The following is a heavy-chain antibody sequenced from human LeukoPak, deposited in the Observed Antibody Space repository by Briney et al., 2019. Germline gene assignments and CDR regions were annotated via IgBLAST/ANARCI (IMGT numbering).Heavy chain of an antibody. Sequence: GGSLRLSCAASGFTFSSYSMNWVRQAPGKGLEGVSYISSSSSTIYYADSVKGRFTISRDNAKNSLYLQMNSLRAEDTAVYYCARVPDYGDYVEFDYWGQGTLVTVSS. CDR1: GFTFSSYS. CDR2: ISSSSSTI. V-gene: IGHV3-48*01. J-gene: IGHJ4*02. D-gene: IGHD4-17*01. CDR3: ARVPDYGDYVEFDY.